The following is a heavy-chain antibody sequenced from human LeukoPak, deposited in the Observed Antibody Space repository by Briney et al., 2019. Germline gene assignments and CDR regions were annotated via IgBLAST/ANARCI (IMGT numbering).Heavy chain of an antibody. CDR3: ATSTAMRGMDV. CDR2: ISSSSSTI. Sequence: PGGSLRLSCAASGFTFSSYAMNWVRQAPGKGLEWVSSISSSSSTIYYADSVKGRFTISRDNAKNSLYLQMNSLRAEDTAVYYCATSTAMRGMDVWGQGTTVTVSS. J-gene: IGHJ6*02. V-gene: IGHV3-48*01. D-gene: IGHD5-18*01. CDR1: GFTFSSYA.